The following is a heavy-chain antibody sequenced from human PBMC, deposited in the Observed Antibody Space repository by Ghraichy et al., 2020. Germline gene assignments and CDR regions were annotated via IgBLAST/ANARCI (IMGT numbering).Heavy chain of an antibody. CDR2: INQSGST. J-gene: IGHJ6*02. Sequence: SQTLSLTCAVYGGSFSGYYWTWIRQPPGKGLEGIGEINQSGSTNYNPSLKSRVTISVHKSTNQFSLRLSSVTAADTAVYYCARATLRDGMDVWGQGTTVTVSS. CDR1: GGSFSGYY. V-gene: IGHV4-34*01. CDR3: ARATLRDGMDV. D-gene: IGHD3-16*01.